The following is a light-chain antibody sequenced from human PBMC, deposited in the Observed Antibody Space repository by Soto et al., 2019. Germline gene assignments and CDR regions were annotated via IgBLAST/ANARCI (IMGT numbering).Light chain of an antibody. CDR2: EAS. J-gene: IGKJ1*01. V-gene: IGKV3-11*01. CDR1: QSVGTY. CDR3: QHYNSYSEA. Sequence: EIVLTQSPATLSLSPGETATLSCRASQSVGTYLAWYQQKPGQAPRLLIYEASNRATGISARFSGSGSGTDFTLTISSLEPEDFATYYCQHYNSYSEAFGQGTKVELK.